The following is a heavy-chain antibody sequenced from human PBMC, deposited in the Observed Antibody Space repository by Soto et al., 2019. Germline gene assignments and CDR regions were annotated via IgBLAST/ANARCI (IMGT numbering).Heavy chain of an antibody. D-gene: IGHD3-3*01. J-gene: IGHJ3*02. CDR1: GFSLSTSGMC. CDR2: IDWDDDK. Sequence: SGPTLVNPTQTLTLTCTFSGFSLSTSGMCVSWIRQPPGKALEWLARIDWDDDKYYSTSLKTRLTISKDTSKNQVVLTMTNMDPVDTATYYCARMDYDFWSGYYDAFDIWGQGTMVTVS. V-gene: IGHV2-70*11. CDR3: ARMDYDFWSGYYDAFDI.